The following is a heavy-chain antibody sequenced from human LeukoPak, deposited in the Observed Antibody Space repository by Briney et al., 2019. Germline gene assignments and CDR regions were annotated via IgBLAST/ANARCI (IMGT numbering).Heavy chain of an antibody. D-gene: IGHD6-13*01. V-gene: IGHV1-69*13. Sequence: ASVKVSCKASGGTFSSYAISWVRQAPGQGLEWMGGIIPIFGTANYAQKFQGRVTITADESTSTAYMELSSLRSDDTAVYYCARADSSSWHGDYWGQGTLVTVSS. CDR3: ARADSSSWHGDY. CDR2: IIPIFGTA. CDR1: GGTFSSYA. J-gene: IGHJ4*02.